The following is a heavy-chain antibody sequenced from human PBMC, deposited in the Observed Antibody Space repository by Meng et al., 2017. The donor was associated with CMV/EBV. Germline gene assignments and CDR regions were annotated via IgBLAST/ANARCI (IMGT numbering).Heavy chain of an antibody. CDR2: IKNDGSER. D-gene: IGHD1-26*01. V-gene: IGHV3-7*02. CDR3: ARGVAESLGWEMGY. J-gene: IGHJ4*02. Sequence: VESGVGLAQPGGSLRLAYAASGLPISNYWMSWVRQAPGKGLEWVANIKNDGSERYYVDSVKGRFTISRDNAKNTLYLQMDSLRVEDTAVYYCARGVAESLGWEMGYWGQGTLVTVSS. CDR1: GLPISNYW.